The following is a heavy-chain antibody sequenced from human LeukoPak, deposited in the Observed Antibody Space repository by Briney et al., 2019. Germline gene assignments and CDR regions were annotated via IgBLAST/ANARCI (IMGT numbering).Heavy chain of an antibody. CDR2: INHSGST. Sequence: PSETLSLTCTVSGGSVNSGSYYWSWIRQPPGKGLEWIGEINHSGSTNYNPSLKSRVTISVDTSKNQFSLKLSSVTAADTAVYYCARVVSGAGVRRVARFDPWGQGTLVTVSS. CDR1: GGSVNSGSYY. CDR3: ARVVSGAGVRRVARFDP. D-gene: IGHD2-15*01. J-gene: IGHJ5*02. V-gene: IGHV4-39*07.